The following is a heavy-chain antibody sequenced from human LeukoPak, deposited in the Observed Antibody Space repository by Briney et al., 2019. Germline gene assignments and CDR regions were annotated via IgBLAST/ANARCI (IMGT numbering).Heavy chain of an antibody. CDR2: INWNGGST. J-gene: IGHJ4*02. CDR1: GFTFSSYW. Sequence: GGSLRLSCAASGFTFSSYWMHWVRQAPGKGLVWVSGINWNGGSTGYADSVKGRFTISRDNAKNSLYLQMNSLRAEDTALYYCARGRPPADYWGQGTLVTVSS. V-gene: IGHV3-20*04. CDR3: ARGRPPADY.